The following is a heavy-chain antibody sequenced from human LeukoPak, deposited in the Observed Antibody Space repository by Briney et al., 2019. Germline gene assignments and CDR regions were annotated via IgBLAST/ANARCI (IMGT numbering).Heavy chain of an antibody. J-gene: IGHJ3*02. CDR1: GGSFSGYY. Sequence: SETLSLTCAVYGGSFSGYYWSWIRQPPGKGLEWIGEINHSGSTNYNPSLKSRVTISVDTSKNQFSLKLSSVTAADTAVYYCAREGGSSGDDAFDIWGQGTMVTVSS. CDR3: AREGGSSGDDAFDI. D-gene: IGHD3-22*01. CDR2: INHSGST. V-gene: IGHV4-34*01.